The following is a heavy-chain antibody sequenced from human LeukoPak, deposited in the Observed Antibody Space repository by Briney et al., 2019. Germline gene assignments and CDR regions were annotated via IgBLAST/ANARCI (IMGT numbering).Heavy chain of an antibody. J-gene: IGHJ4*02. Sequence: SVTVSCKASGGTFSSYASSWVRQAPGQGLEWMGGIIPIFGTANYAQKFQGRVTITADESTSTAYMELSSLRSEDTAVYYCARDTINRAGVFDYWGQGTLVTVSS. D-gene: IGHD3-9*01. CDR3: ARDTINRAGVFDY. CDR1: GGTFSSYA. CDR2: IIPIFGTA. V-gene: IGHV1-69*13.